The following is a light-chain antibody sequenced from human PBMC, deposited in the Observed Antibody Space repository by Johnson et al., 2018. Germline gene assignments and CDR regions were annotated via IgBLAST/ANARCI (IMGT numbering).Light chain of an antibody. CDR2: ENN. CDR3: GTWDSRLSAGNG. J-gene: IGLJ1*01. CDR1: SSNIGNNY. Sequence: QSVLTQPPSVSAAPGQKVTISCSGSSSNIGNNYVSWYQQLPGTAPKLLIYENNKRPSGIPDRFSGSKSGTSATLGITGLQTGDEPDYYCGTWDSRLSAGNGFGTGTKVTVL. V-gene: IGLV1-51*02.